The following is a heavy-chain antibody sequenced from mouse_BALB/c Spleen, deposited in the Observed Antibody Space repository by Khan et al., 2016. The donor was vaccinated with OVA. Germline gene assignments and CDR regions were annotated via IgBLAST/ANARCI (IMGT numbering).Heavy chain of an antibody. D-gene: IGHD4-1*01. CDR2: LWGDGST. J-gene: IGHJ4*01. CDR3: AKWGTGYYAMDY. V-gene: IGHV2-3*01. Sequence: QVQLKESGPGLVAPSQSLSITCTVSGFSLTNYGVTWVRQPPGKGLEWLGVLWGDGSTNYHSALISRVSISKDKSKSQGFLKLNSLQTYDTATYYCAKWGTGYYAMDYWGQGTSVTVSS. CDR1: GFSLTNYG.